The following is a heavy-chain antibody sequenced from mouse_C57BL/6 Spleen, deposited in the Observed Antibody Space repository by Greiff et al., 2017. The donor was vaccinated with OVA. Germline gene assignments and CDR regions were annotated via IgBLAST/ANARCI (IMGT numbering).Heavy chain of an antibody. V-gene: IGHV1-82*01. J-gene: IGHJ2*01. D-gene: IGHD1-1*01. CDR2: IYPGDGDT. Sequence: VQLQQSGPELVKPGASVKISCKASGYAFSNSWMNWVKQRPGKGLEWIGRIYPGDGDTNYNGKFKGKATLTADKASSTAYMQLSSLTSKDAAVYFCARDYYGNYFGDWGKGTTVTVSS. CDR3: ARDYYGNYFGD. CDR1: GYAFSNSW.